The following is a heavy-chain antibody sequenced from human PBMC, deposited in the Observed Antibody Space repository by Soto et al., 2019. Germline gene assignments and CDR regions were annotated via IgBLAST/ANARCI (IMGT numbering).Heavy chain of an antibody. CDR1: GFTFSSYW. D-gene: IGHD4-4*01. Sequence: EVQLVESGGGLVQPGGSLRLSCAASGFTFSSYWMSWVRQAPGKGLEWVANIKPDGSEKYYVDSVKGRFTISRDNGKNSLYLQTNSLRAEDTAVYFCASSAYSKNGYWGQGTLVTVSS. V-gene: IGHV3-7*01. CDR2: IKPDGSEK. CDR3: ASSAYSKNGY. J-gene: IGHJ4*02.